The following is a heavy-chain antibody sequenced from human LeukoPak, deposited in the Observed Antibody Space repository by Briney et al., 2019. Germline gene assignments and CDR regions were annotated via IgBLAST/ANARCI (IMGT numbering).Heavy chain of an antibody. V-gene: IGHV4-59*01. J-gene: IGHJ6*03. CDR1: GGSISSYY. Sequence: SETLSLTCTVSGGSISSYYWSWIRQPPGKGLEWIGYIYYSGSTNYNPSLKSRVTISVDTSKNQFSLKLSSVTAADTAVYYCARARSETEYYYGSGSYSPRYYMDVWGKGTTVTASS. CDR3: ARARSETEYYYGSGSYSPRYYMDV. CDR2: IYYSGST. D-gene: IGHD3-10*01.